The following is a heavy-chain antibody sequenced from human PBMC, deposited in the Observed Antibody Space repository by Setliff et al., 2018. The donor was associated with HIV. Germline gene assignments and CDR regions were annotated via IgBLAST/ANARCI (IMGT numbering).Heavy chain of an antibody. CDR3: ATCSGPLDY. Sequence: GGSLRLSCAASGFTFSNYAMTWVRQAPGKGLEWVSSVSPGGGTTYYADSVKGRFTISRDNSKNTLYLQMDSLRSEDTAVYYCATCSGPLDYWGQGTLVTVSS. CDR2: VSPGGGTT. CDR1: GFTFSNYA. V-gene: IGHV3-23*01. J-gene: IGHJ4*02. D-gene: IGHD6-19*01.